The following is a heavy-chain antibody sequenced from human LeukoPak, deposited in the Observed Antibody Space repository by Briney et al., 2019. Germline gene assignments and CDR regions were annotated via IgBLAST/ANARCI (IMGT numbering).Heavy chain of an antibody. J-gene: IGHJ4*02. V-gene: IGHV3-21*01. CDR1: GFTFSRYN. D-gene: IGHD3-16*01. CDR3: ARDQGGSHTYYFDF. Sequence: GGSLRLSCAASGFTFSRYNMNWVRQAPGKGLEWVSFISNSGSYIYYADSVKGRFTISRDNAKNSLYLQMNGLRAEDTAVYYCARDQGGSHTYYFDFWGQGTLVTVSS. CDR2: ISNSGSYI.